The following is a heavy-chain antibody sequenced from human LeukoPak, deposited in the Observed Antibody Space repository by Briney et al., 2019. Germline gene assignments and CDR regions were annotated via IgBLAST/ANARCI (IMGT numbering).Heavy chain of an antibody. V-gene: IGHV3-53*01. D-gene: IGHD5-18*01. Sequence: GGSLRLSCAASGFTVSSNYMSWVRQAPGKGLEWVSVIYSGGSTYYADSVKGRFTISRDNSKNTLYLQMNSLRAEDAAVYYCAKDLRNRGYSYGALGYFDYWGQGTLVTVSS. CDR2: IYSGGST. CDR1: GFTVSSNY. J-gene: IGHJ4*02. CDR3: AKDLRNRGYSYGALGYFDY.